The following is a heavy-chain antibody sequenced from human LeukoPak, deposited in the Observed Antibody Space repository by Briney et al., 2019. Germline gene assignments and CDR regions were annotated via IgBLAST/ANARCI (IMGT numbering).Heavy chain of an antibody. CDR2: INHSGST. V-gene: IGHV4-34*01. J-gene: IGHJ4*02. CDR3: ARGLEVGSSWYYFDY. CDR1: GGSFSGYY. D-gene: IGHD6-13*01. Sequence: SETLSLTCAVYGGSFSGYYWSWIRQPPGKGLEWIGEINHSGSTNYDPSLKSRVTISVDTSKNQFSLKLSSVTAADTAVYYCARGLEVGSSWYYFDYWGQGTLVTVSS.